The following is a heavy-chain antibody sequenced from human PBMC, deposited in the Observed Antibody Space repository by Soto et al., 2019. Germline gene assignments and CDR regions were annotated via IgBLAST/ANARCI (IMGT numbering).Heavy chain of an antibody. CDR3: AKDMIAAAHYGMDV. V-gene: IGHV3-30*18. D-gene: IGHD6-13*01. J-gene: IGHJ6*02. CDR2: ISYDGSNK. Sequence: HPGGSLRLSCAASGFTFSSYGMHWVRQAPGKGLEWVAVISYDGSNKYYADSVKGRFTISRDNSKNTLYLQMNSLRAEDTAVYYCAKDMIAAAHYGMDVWGQGTTVTVSS. CDR1: GFTFSSYG.